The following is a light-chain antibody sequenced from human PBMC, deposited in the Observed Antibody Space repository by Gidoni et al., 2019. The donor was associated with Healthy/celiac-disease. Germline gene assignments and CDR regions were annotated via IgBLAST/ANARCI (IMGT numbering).Light chain of an antibody. CDR2: DNN. CDR1: SSNIGNNY. V-gene: IGLV1-51*01. CDR3: GTWDNSLSAGGV. J-gene: IGLJ2*01. Sequence: QSVFTQPPSVSAAPGQKVTISRSGSSSNIGNNYVSWYQQLPGTAPKLLIYDNNKRPSGIPDRFSGSKSGTSATLGITGLQTGDEADYYCGTWDNSLSAGGVFGGGTKLTVL.